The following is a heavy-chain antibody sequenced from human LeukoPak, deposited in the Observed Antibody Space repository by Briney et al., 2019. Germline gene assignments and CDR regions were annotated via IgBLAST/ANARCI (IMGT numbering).Heavy chain of an antibody. CDR1: GGSISSYY. V-gene: IGHV4-59*01. J-gene: IGHJ2*01. D-gene: IGHD3-9*01. Sequence: SETLSLTCTVSGGSISSYYWSWIRQPPGKGLEWIGYIYYSGSTNYNPSLKSRVTISVDTSKNQFSLKLSSVTAADTAVYYCATTTYYDILTGPPSYWYFDLWGRGTLVTVSS. CDR2: IYYSGST. CDR3: ATTTYYDILTGPPSYWYFDL.